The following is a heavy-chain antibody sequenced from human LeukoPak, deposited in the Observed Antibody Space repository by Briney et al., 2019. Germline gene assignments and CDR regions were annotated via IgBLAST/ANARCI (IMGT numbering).Heavy chain of an antibody. CDR3: AKSGTTRFYYYYYYMDV. V-gene: IGHV3-23*01. CDR2: ISGSGGST. CDR1: GFTFGSYA. Sequence: PGGSLRLSCAASGFTFGSYAMSWVRQAPGKGLEWVSAISGSGGSTYYADSVKGRFTISRDNSKNTLYLQMNSLRAEDTAVYYCAKSGTTRFYYYYYYMDVWGKGTTVTVSS. D-gene: IGHD1-7*01. J-gene: IGHJ6*03.